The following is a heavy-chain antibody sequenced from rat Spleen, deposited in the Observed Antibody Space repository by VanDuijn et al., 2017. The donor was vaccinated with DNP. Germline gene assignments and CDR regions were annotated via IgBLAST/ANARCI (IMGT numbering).Heavy chain of an antibody. CDR3: ARWGDYFDY. CDR2: INYSGIT. V-gene: IGHV3-1*01. CDR1: GYSITSNY. Sequence: EVQLQESGPGLVKPSQSLSLTCSVTGYSITSNYWGWIRKFPGNQMEWIGHINYSGITTYNPSLKSRISITRDTSKNQFFLQLSSVATEDTATYYCARWGDYFDYWGQGVMVTVSS. J-gene: IGHJ2*01.